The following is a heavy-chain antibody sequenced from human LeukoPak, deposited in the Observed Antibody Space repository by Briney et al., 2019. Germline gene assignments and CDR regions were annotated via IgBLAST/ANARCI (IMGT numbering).Heavy chain of an antibody. Sequence: RGSLRLSCAASGFTFSSYGMHWVRHAPGKGLEWLALISFDGSNQYYADSVKGRFTISRDNSKNTLYLQMNSLRAEDTAVYYCANPPEVGATVGYFDYWGQGTLVTVSS. J-gene: IGHJ4*02. CDR2: ISFDGSNQ. V-gene: IGHV3-30*18. D-gene: IGHD1-26*01. CDR3: ANPPEVGATVGYFDY. CDR1: GFTFSSYG.